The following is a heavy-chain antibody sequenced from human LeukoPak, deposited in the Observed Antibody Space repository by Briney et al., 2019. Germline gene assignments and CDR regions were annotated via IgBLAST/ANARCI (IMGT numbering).Heavy chain of an antibody. J-gene: IGHJ4*02. V-gene: IGHV4-39*07. CDR2: IYYSGST. CDR1: GGSISSSSYY. CDR3: ARDGASGATRLH. Sequence: PSETLSLTCTVSGGSISSSSYYWGWIRQPPGKGLEWIGSIYYSGSTYYNPSLKSRVTISVDTSKNQFSLKLSSVTAADTAVYYCARDGASGATRLHWGQGTLVTVSS. D-gene: IGHD1-26*01.